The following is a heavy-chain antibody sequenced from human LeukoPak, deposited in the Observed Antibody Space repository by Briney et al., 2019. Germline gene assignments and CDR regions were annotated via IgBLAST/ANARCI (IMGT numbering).Heavy chain of an antibody. V-gene: IGHV3-23*01. CDR2: ISGSGGST. J-gene: IGHJ6*03. D-gene: IGHD3-3*01. CDR3: AKTYSDFWSGYYTVDYYMDV. CDR1: GFTFSSYA. Sequence: GGSLRRSGAASGFTFSSYAMSWVRQAPGKGLEWVSAISGSGGSTYYADSVKGRFTISRDNSKNTLYLQMNSLRAEDTAVYYCAKTYSDFWSGYYTVDYYMDVWGKGTAVTVSS.